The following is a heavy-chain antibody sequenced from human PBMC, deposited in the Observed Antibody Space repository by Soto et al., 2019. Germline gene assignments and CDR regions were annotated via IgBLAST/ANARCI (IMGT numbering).Heavy chain of an antibody. J-gene: IGHJ6*02. CDR3: GRQPGHCGSTTCFGYYSVDV. Sequence: QLQLQESGPRLVKPSETLSLTCSVSGGSISSSSYSWGWIRQPPGKGLEWIGTIYYSGSTPYNPSLEGRVAISADTPNNRLSLGLPSVTAADTAVYYCGRQPGHCGSTTCFGYYSVDVWGQGTTVTVS. V-gene: IGHV4-39*01. CDR2: IYYSGST. D-gene: IGHD2-2*01. CDR1: GGSISSSSYS.